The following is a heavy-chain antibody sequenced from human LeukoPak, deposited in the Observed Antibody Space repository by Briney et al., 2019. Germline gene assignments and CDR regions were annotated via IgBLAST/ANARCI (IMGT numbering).Heavy chain of an antibody. CDR1: GGSISSYY. D-gene: IGHD6-13*01. J-gene: IGHJ6*02. CDR2: IYTSGST. Sequence: PSETLSLTCTVSGGSISSYYWSWTRQPAGKGLEWIGRIYTSGSTNYNPSLKSRVTMSVDTSKNQFSLKLSSVTAADTAVYYCARDYSSSLYGMDVWGQGTTVTVSS. CDR3: ARDYSSSLYGMDV. V-gene: IGHV4-4*07.